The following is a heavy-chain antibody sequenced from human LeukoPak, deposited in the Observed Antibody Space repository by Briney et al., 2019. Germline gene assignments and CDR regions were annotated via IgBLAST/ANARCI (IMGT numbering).Heavy chain of an antibody. CDR2: IYTSGST. V-gene: IGHV4-61*02. CDR3: ARDSTVTTHFDY. Sequence: SETLSLTCTVSGGSISSGSYYWRWIRQPAGKGLEWNGRIYTSGSTNYNPSLKSRVTISVDTSKNQFSLKLSSVTAADTAVYYCARDSTVTTHFDYWGQGTLVTVSS. J-gene: IGHJ4*02. D-gene: IGHD4-11*01. CDR1: GGSISSGSYY.